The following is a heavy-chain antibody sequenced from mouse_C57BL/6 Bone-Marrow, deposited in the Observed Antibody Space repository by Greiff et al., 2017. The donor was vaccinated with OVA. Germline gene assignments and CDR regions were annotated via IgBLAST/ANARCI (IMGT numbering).Heavy chain of an antibody. CDR1: GYTFTSYW. D-gene: IGHD2-4*01. J-gene: IGHJ4*01. V-gene: IGHV1-5*01. Sequence: VQLKESGTVLARPGASVKMSCKTSGYTFTSYWMHWVNQRPGQGLEWIGAIYPGNSDTSYNQKFKGKAKLTAVTSASTAYMELSSLTNEDSAVYYCYYDYSYYYAMDYWGQGTSVTVSS. CDR2: IYPGNSDT. CDR3: YYDYSYYYAMDY.